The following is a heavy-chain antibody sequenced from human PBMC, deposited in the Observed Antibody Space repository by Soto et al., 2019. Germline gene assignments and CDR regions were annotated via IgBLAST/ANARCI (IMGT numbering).Heavy chain of an antibody. CDR1: GFTFSSYS. V-gene: IGHV3-21*01. D-gene: IGHD2-15*01. J-gene: IGHJ4*02. CDR3: ARDGYCSGGSCPFDY. Sequence: GGSLRLSCAASGFTFSSYSMNWVRQAPGKGLEWVSSISSSSSYIYYADSVKGRFTISRDNAKNSLYLQMNSLRAEDTAVYYCARDGYCSGGSCPFDYWGQGTLVTVSS. CDR2: ISSSSSYI.